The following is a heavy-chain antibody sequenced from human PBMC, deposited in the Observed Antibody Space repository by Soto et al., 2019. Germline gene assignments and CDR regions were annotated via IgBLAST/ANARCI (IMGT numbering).Heavy chain of an antibody. Sequence: QVQLVQSGAEVKKPGSSVRVSCKASGGTFSNYPIGWVRQAPGQGLEWMGVIIPIFGTTNYAQRFQGRVTISADESTSTDYMELSSLRYEDTAVYFCARPRTTATTKGYDYWGQGTLVTVSS. CDR1: GGTFSNYP. CDR2: IIPIFGTT. J-gene: IGHJ4*02. V-gene: IGHV1-69*01. D-gene: IGHD1-1*01. CDR3: ARPRTTATTKGYDY.